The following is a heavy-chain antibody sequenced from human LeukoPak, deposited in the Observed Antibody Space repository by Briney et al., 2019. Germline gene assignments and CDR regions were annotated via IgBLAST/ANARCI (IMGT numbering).Heavy chain of an antibody. D-gene: IGHD3-22*01. V-gene: IGHV3-66*01. CDR1: GFPVTSNH. CDR3: ARDGHDDRGYYFGHN. Sequence: GGSLDLSFAASGFPVTSNHMSWVRQAPGKGLEWAPVIYSDGGRNYADSVKGRFTISRDNSKNTLYLQMNSLRAEDTAVYYCARDGHDDRGYYFGHNWGQGTLVTVSS. CDR2: IYSDGGR. J-gene: IGHJ4*02.